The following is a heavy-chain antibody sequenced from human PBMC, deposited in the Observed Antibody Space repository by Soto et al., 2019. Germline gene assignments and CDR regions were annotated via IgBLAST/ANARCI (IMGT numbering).Heavy chain of an antibody. CDR3: ASEGLDCSSTSCYSHYYGMDV. CDR1: GFTFSSYS. J-gene: IGHJ6*02. D-gene: IGHD2-2*02. V-gene: IGHV3-21*01. Sequence: PGGSLRLSCAASGFTFSSYSMNWVRQAPGKGLEWVSSISSSSSYIYYADSVKGRFTISRDNAKNSLYLPMNSLRAEDTAVYYFASEGLDCSSTSCYSHYYGMDVWGQGTTVTVSS. CDR2: ISSSSSYI.